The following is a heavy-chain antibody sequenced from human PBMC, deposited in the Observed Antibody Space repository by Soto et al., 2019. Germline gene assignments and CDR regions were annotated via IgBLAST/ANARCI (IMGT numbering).Heavy chain of an antibody. CDR1: GYTFSSFD. J-gene: IGHJ4*02. CDR3: AKDRYCGGYLCRNPYFDY. V-gene: IGHV1-8*01. CDR2: MNPNSGNT. Sequence: ASVKVSCKASGYTFSSFDINWVRQAAGQGLEWLGWMNPNSGNTGYAQKFQGRVTMTRNTATSTAYMELGSLRSEDTAVYYCAKDRYCGGYLCRNPYFDYWGQGTLVTVSS. D-gene: IGHD2-21*02.